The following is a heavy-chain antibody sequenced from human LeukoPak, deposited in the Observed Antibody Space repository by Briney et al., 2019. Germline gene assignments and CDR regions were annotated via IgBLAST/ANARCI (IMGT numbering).Heavy chain of an antibody. V-gene: IGHV3-74*01. J-gene: IGHJ3*02. D-gene: IGHD6-6*01. CDR1: GFTFSSYW. CDR2: INPDGSTT. Sequence: PGGSLRLSCAASGFTFSSYWMHWVRQPLGKGLVWVSRINPDGSTTNYADSVKGRFTISRDNAKNTLYLQMNSLRAEDTAVYYCAGAFRGSSPLYDAFDIWGQGTMVTVSS. CDR3: AGAFRGSSPLYDAFDI.